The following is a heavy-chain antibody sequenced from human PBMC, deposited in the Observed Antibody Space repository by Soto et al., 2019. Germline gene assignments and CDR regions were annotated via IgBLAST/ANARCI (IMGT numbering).Heavy chain of an antibody. CDR1: GFTFITYW. V-gene: IGHV3-74*01. CDR3: VRDGACSTTTCYGSWFDT. J-gene: IGHJ5*02. CDR2: INSDSSHT. D-gene: IGHD2-2*01. Sequence: EVQLVESGGGLVQPGGSLRLSGAASGFTFITYWLLWIRQVPGQGLELVSRINSDSSHTYYADSVKGRFTISRDNANNTFNCETNRLRAEDTAVYYGVRDGACSTTTCYGSWFDTWGQGTLVTVSS.